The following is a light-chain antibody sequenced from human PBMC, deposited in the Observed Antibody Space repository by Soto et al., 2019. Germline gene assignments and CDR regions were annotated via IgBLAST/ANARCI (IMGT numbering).Light chain of an antibody. CDR1: SSDVGGYNY. CDR2: DVS. V-gene: IGLV2-14*01. Sequence: QSVLTQPASVSGSPGQSITISCTGTSSDVGGYNYVSWYQQHPGKAPKLMIYDVSNRPSGVSNRFSGSKSCNTASLTISGLQAEDEAHYYCSSYKSSRALGFGTGTKVTVL. J-gene: IGLJ1*01. CDR3: SSYKSSRALG.